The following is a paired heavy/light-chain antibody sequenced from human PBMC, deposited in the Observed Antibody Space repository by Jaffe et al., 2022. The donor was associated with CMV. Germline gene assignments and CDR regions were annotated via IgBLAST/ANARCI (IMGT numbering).Heavy chain of an antibody. J-gene: IGHJ4*02. CDR3: VRDRGHYGRSGYYDH. D-gene: IGHD3-22*01. CDR1: GGLMTSYY. Sequence: QVQLHESGPGLVKPSETLSLTCDVSGGLMTSYYWSWIRQPAGGGLEWIGRIFSSGSTNYNPSLQRRVTMSVDMSRMQFSLRLTSVTAADTAVYYCVRDRGHYGRSGYYDHWGQGILVTVSS. V-gene: IGHV4-4*07. CDR2: IFSSGST.
Light chain of an antibody. CDR1: QSVSGSF. CDR2: GAS. Sequence: EIVLTQSPGTLSLSPGERGTLSCGASQSVSGSFLAWYQQKPGQAPRLLIYGASTRATGIPDRFSGSGSGTDFTLTISRLEPEDFAVYYCQQYGSSLTFGGGTRVEIK. J-gene: IGKJ4*01. V-gene: IGKV3-20*01. CDR3: QQYGSSLT.